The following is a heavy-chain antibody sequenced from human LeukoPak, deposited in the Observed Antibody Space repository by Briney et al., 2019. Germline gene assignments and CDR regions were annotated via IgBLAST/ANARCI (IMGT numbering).Heavy chain of an antibody. CDR3: AKASYGSGSYYFDY. CDR2: ISGSGGST. V-gene: IGHV3-23*01. Sequence: GGSLRLSCAASGFTFRSYAMSWVRQAPGKGLEWVSAISGSGGSTYYADSVKGRFTISRDNSKNTLYLQMNSLRAEDTAVYYCAKASYGSGSYYFDYWGQGTLVTVSS. D-gene: IGHD3-10*01. J-gene: IGHJ4*02. CDR1: GFTFRSYA.